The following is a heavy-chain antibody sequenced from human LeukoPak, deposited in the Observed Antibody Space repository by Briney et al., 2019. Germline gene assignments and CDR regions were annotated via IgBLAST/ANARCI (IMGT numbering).Heavy chain of an antibody. J-gene: IGHJ4*02. V-gene: IGHV3-23*01. Sequence: PGGSLRLSCAASGFTFSSYGMIGVRQAPGKGLEWVSAISCSGGSTYYADSVKGRFTISRDNSKNTLYLQMNSLRAEDTAVYYCAKAGNLYSSSSYYFDYWGQGTLVTVSS. CDR1: GFTFSSYG. CDR3: AKAGNLYSSSSYYFDY. D-gene: IGHD6-13*01. CDR2: ISCSGGST.